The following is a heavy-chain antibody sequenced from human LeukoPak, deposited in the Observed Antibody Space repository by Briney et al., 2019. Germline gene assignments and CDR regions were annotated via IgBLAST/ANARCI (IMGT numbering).Heavy chain of an antibody. Sequence: SETLSLTCTVSGGSISSSNYYWGWIRQPPGKGLEWIGSIYYSGSTYYNPSLKSRVTISVDTSKNQFSLKLSSVTAADTAVHYCERTWGDYYDSSGYYSAFDYWGQGTLVTVSS. CDR1: GGSISSSNYY. D-gene: IGHD3-22*01. J-gene: IGHJ4*02. CDR2: IYYSGST. V-gene: IGHV4-39*01. CDR3: ERTWGDYYDSSGYYSAFDY.